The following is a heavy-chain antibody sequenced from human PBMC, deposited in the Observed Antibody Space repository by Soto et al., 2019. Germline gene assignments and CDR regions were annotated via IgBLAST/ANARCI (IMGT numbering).Heavy chain of an antibody. D-gene: IGHD6-19*01. CDR2: ISSSSSYI. CDR1: GFTFSSYS. CDR3: ATSLGVAGTTDFDY. J-gene: IGHJ4*02. V-gene: IGHV3-21*01. Sequence: ESGGGLVKPGGSLRLSCAASGFTFSSYSMNWVRQAPGKGLEWVSSISSSSSYIYYADSVKGRFTISRDNAKNSLYLQMNSLRAEDTAVYYCATSLGVAGTTDFDYWGQGTLVTVSS.